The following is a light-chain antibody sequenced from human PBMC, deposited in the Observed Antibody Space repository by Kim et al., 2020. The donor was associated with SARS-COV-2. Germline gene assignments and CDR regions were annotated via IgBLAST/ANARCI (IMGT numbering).Light chain of an antibody. CDR2: GKS. J-gene: IGLJ2*01. CDR3: NSRDSSGDHLV. CDR1: SLRSYY. Sequence: SSELTQDPAVSVALGQTVRITCQGDSLRSYYASWYQQKPGQAPVPVIYGKSNRPSGIPVRFSGSSSGNTASLTITGAQAEDEADYYCNSRDSSGDHLVFGGGTQLTVL. V-gene: IGLV3-19*01.